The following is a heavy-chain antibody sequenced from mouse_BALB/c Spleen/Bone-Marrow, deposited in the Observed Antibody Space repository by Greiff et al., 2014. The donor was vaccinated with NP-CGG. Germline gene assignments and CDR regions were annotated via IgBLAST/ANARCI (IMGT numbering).Heavy chain of an antibody. CDR3: ARERDYGDYFDY. CDR1: GYTFTRYV. D-gene: IGHD1-1*01. CDR2: INPYNEGS. J-gene: IGHJ2*01. Sequence: QLQQSGPELVKPGASVKVSCKASGYTFTRYVIHWVRQKPGQGLDWIGYINPYNEGSKYNEKFKGEATLTSDKSSHTAYMELSSLTSDDSAVYYCARERDYGDYFDYWGLGTTLTVSS. V-gene: IGHV1-14*01.